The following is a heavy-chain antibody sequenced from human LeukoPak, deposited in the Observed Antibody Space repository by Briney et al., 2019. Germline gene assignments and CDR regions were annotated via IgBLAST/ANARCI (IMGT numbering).Heavy chain of an antibody. J-gene: IGHJ4*02. CDR2: IYSGGIT. Sequence: GGSLRLSCTASGFTFGDYAMSWVRQTPGKGLEWVSVIYSGGITYYADSVKGRFTVSRDNSKNTVYLEMNSLRAEDTAVYYCAREYGSRYFDYWGQGTLVTVSS. CDR1: GFTFGDYA. D-gene: IGHD3-10*01. CDR3: AREYGSRYFDY. V-gene: IGHV3-66*01.